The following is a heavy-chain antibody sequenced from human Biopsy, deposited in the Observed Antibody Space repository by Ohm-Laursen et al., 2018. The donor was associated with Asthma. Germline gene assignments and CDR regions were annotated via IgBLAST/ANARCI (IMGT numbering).Heavy chain of an antibody. D-gene: IGHD3-3*01. CDR2: ISYDGSNK. CDR1: GFTFGSYG. CDR3: AKDTEGRYDFWSGLSYNYYGMDV. Sequence: SLRPSCAASGFTFGSYGMYWVRQAPGKGLEWVAVISYDGSNKYYADSVKGRFTISRDNSKNTLYLQMNSLRAEDTAVYYCAKDTEGRYDFWSGLSYNYYGMDVWGQGTTVTVSS. V-gene: IGHV3-30*18. J-gene: IGHJ6*02.